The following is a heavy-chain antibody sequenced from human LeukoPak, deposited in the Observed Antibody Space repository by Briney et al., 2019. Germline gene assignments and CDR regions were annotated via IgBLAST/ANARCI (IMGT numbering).Heavy chain of an antibody. CDR1: GFSVSNHY. J-gene: IGHJ5*02. CDR3: ARDDAGIESWVELDP. Sequence: PGGSLRLSCAASGFSVSNHYMAWVRQAPGRRLEWVSFIWADGTTFYTDSVRGRFTVSRDQFKNTLYLQMSSLRPDDTALHYCARDDAGIESWVELDPWGQGTQVTVSA. D-gene: IGHD2-21*01. V-gene: IGHV3-66*02. CDR2: IWADGTT.